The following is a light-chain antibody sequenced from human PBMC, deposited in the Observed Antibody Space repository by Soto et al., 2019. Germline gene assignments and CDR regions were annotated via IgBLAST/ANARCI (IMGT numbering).Light chain of an antibody. CDR1: GSDIGFYNY. Sequence: QSVLTQPPSASGSPGQSVTISCTGSGSDIGFYNYVSWYQQHPGKVPKLLIYEVTKRPSGVPDRFSGSKSGNTASLTVSGLQAEDEADYYCSSYAGTNNHHDFGTGTKVTVL. CDR2: EVT. J-gene: IGLJ1*01. CDR3: SSYAGTNNHHD. V-gene: IGLV2-8*01.